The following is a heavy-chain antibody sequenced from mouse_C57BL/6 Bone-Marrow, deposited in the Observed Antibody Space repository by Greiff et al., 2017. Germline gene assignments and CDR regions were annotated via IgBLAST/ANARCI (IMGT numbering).Heavy chain of an antibody. CDR3: ERYDYYGSTWFAY. D-gene: IGHD1-1*01. CDR1: GYAFSSYW. CDR2: IYPGDGDT. J-gene: IGHJ3*01. V-gene: IGHV1-80*01. Sequence: QVQLQQSGAELVKPGASVKISCKASGYAFSSYWMHWVKQRPGPGLEWIGQIYPGDGDTNYNGKFKGKATLTADKSSSTAYMQLSSLTSEDSAVYVCERYDYYGSTWFAYWGQGTLVTVSA.